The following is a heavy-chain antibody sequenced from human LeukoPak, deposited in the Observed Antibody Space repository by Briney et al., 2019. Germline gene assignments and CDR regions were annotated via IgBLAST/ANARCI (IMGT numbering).Heavy chain of an antibody. CDR3: ARVQQLVMIDY. V-gene: IGHV4-34*01. Sequence: SETLSLTCAVYGGSFSGYYWSWIRQPPGKGLEWIGEINHSGSTNYNPSLKSRVTISVDKSKTQFSLKLSSVTAADTAVYYCARVQQLVMIDYWGQGTLVTVSS. CDR2: INHSGST. D-gene: IGHD6-13*01. J-gene: IGHJ4*02. CDR1: GGSFSGYY.